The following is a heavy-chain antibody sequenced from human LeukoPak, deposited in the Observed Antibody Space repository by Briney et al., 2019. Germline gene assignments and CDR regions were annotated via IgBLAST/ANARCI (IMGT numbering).Heavy chain of an antibody. V-gene: IGHV3-7*01. CDR1: GFPFGKYW. J-gene: IGHJ5*02. CDR3: VAKGYYHSSGGYNWFDP. Sequence: GALGLPCVALGFPFGKYWMNWVRPGPGEGLEGVGNIAQDGSEKYYVDSVKGRFTISRDNAKNSLYLQMNSLRAEDTAVYYCVAKGYYHSSGGYNWFDPWGQGTLVTVFS. CDR2: IAQDGSEK. D-gene: IGHD3-10*01.